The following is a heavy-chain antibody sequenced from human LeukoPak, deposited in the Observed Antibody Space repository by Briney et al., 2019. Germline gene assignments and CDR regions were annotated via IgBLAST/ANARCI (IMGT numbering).Heavy chain of an antibody. D-gene: IGHD3-22*01. CDR1: GGSISSGDYY. CDR3: ARDTPYDSSGYYYVST. V-gene: IGHV4-31*03. Sequence: KPPETLSLTCTVSGGSISSGDYYWSWIRQHPGKGLEWIGYIYYSGSTYYNPSLKSRVTISVDTSKNQFSLKLSSVTAADTAVYYCARDTPYDSSGYYYVSTWGQGTLVTVSS. J-gene: IGHJ5*02. CDR2: IYYSGST.